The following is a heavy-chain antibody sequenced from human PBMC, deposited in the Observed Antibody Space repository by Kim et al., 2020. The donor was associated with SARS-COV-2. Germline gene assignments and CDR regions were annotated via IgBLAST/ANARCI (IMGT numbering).Heavy chain of an antibody. D-gene: IGHD6-13*01. Sequence: SETLSLTCTVSGGSVNTVTKYWSWIRQSPGKGLEWIGYVFYTGSTYYNPSLKSRVTISLDTSKTQFSLKLRSVTAADTAMYYCTRDRGRDSSWHVGVYFDSWGQGALVTVSS. V-gene: IGHV4-61*01. CDR2: VFYTGST. J-gene: IGHJ4*02. CDR3: TRDRGRDSSWHVGVYFDS. CDR1: GGSVNTVTKY.